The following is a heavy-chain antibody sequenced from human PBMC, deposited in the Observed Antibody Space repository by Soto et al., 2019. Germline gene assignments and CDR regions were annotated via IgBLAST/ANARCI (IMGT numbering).Heavy chain of an antibody. CDR3: ARGRYGDY. V-gene: IGHV1-18*01. CDR1: GYTFTSYG. J-gene: IGHJ4*02. D-gene: IGHD1-1*01. CDR2: ISAHNGNT. Sequence: GAEVKKPGASVKVSCKGSGYTFTSYGITWVRQAPGQGLEWMGWISAHNGNTDYAQKLQGRVTVTRDTSTSTAYMELRSLRSDDTAVYYCARGRYGDYWGQGALVTVSS.